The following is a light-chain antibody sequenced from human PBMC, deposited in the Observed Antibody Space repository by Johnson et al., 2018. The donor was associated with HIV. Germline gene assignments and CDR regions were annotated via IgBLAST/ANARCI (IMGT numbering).Light chain of an antibody. V-gene: IGLV1-44*01. Sequence: QSVLTQPPSASETPGQSVTISCSGSSSNIGSNAVSWYRHLPGTAPQLLISNNIQRPSGVPDRFSGSKSGTSASLAISGLQSEDAADYYCAAWDDSLNGPVFGTGTKVTVL. CDR2: NNI. J-gene: IGLJ1*01. CDR1: SSNIGSNA. CDR3: AAWDDSLNGPV.